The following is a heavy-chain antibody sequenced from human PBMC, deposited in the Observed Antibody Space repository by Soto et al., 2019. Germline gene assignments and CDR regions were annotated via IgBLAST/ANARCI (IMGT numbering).Heavy chain of an antibody. CDR1: GFTFSSYS. CDR3: ARDVSGSYPDY. V-gene: IGHV3-21*01. CDR2: ISSSSSYI. D-gene: IGHD1-26*01. Sequence: EVQLVESGGGLVKPGGSLRLSCAASGFTFSSYSMNWVRQAPGKGLEWVSSISSSSSYIYYADSVKGRFTISRDNAKNALYLQMNSLRAEDTAVYYCARDVSGSYPDYWGQGTLVTVSS. J-gene: IGHJ4*02.